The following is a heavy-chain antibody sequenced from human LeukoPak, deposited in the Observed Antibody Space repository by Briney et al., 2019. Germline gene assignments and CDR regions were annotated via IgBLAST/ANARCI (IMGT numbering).Heavy chain of an antibody. CDR1: GFTFSDYA. Sequence: GGSLRLSCSATGFTFSDYAMDWVRQAPGKGLEWVAFIRYDGNNEYYADSVKGRFTISRDNSKKMLYLQMNSLRAEDTAVYYCAKNKAPYNQYFFDYWGQGTLVTVSS. CDR3: AKNKAPYNQYFFDY. V-gene: IGHV3-30*02. CDR2: IRYDGNNE. J-gene: IGHJ4*02. D-gene: IGHD1-1*01.